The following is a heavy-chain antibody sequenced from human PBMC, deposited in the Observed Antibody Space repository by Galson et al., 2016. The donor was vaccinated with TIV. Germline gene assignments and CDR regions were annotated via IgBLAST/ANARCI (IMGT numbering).Heavy chain of an antibody. Sequence: LSLTCAVSGDSIRSSNRWTWVRQAPGKGLEWIGDIYHTGSTNYNPSFQGHVTISVDRSTNTAYLEWNSLRTSDTATYFCAREPIVTPETIDYWGQGTLVTVSS. D-gene: IGHD5-18*01. CDR1: GDSIRSSNR. J-gene: IGHJ4*02. CDR3: AREPIVTPETIDY. V-gene: IGHV4-4*01. CDR2: IYHTGST.